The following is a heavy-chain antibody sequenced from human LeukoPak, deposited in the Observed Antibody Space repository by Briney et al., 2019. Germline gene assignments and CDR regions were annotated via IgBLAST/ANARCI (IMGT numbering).Heavy chain of an antibody. J-gene: IGHJ4*02. Sequence: ASVKVSCKTSGYRFSDYYMHWVRQAPGQGLEWMGWVNSNSGGTHYAQKFEGRVTMTRDTSISTAYMELSSLKSDDTAVYYCARGYCSGGSCYHFDYWGQGTLVTVSS. V-gene: IGHV1-2*02. D-gene: IGHD2-15*01. CDR1: GYRFSDYY. CDR2: VNSNSGGT. CDR3: ARGYCSGGSCYHFDY.